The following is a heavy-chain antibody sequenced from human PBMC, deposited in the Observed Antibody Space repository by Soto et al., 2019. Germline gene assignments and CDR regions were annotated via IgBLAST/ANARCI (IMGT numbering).Heavy chain of an antibody. D-gene: IGHD3-10*01. Sequence: GVSRSLSCAAPGFPFSSYAMSWVRPAPGKGLEWVSAISGSGGSTYYADSVKGRFTISRDNSKNTLYLQMNSLRAEDTAVYYCASTYPTLITMVRGVITYGMDVWGQGTTVTVSS. V-gene: IGHV3-23*01. CDR1: GFPFSSYA. J-gene: IGHJ6*02. CDR3: ASTYPTLITMVRGVITYGMDV. CDR2: ISGSGGST.